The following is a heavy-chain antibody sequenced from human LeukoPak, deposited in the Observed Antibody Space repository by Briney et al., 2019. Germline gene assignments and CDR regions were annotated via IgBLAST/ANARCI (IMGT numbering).Heavy chain of an antibody. V-gene: IGHV3-48*02. D-gene: IGHD1-26*01. J-gene: IGHJ6*02. Sequence: SGGSLRLSCAASGFTFRYYSINWVRQAPGKGLEWVSYISASGTTIYYADSVKGRFTISRDNAQNSLYLQMNSLRDEDTAVYYCARDLGSGSNYRYCYGMDVWGQGTTVTVSS. CDR1: GFTFRYYS. CDR2: ISASGTTI. CDR3: ARDLGSGSNYRYCYGMDV.